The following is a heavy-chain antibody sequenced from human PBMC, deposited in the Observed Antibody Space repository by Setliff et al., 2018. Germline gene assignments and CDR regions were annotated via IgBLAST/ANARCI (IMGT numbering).Heavy chain of an antibody. J-gene: IGHJ2*01. CDR2: IYYGGGT. CDR1: NFSISSGYY. Sequence: LETLSLTCDVSNFSISSGYYWGWVQQPPGKGLEWIATIYYGGGTYYNPSLKSRVTISLDMSKNQFSLRLNSLTAADTAVYFCARHRRPDYGDFISWYFDLWGRGTLVTVSS. V-gene: IGHV4-38-2*01. CDR3: ARHRRPDYGDFISWYFDL. D-gene: IGHD4-17*01.